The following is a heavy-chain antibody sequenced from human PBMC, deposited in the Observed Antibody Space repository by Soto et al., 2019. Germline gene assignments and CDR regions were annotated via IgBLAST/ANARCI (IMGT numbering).Heavy chain of an antibody. J-gene: IGHJ3*02. CDR1: GRSISSGGYY. CDR2: IYYSGTT. CDR3: ARGRGGTYDAFDI. Sequence: PSETLSVACTVSGRSISSGGYYWSWIRQHPGKGLECIGYIYYSGTTNFNPSLKSRVTIFLDTYKNQFSLRLSSLTDADTAVYYCARGRGGTYDAFDIWGQGTLVTV. V-gene: IGHV4-61*08. D-gene: IGHD1-26*01.